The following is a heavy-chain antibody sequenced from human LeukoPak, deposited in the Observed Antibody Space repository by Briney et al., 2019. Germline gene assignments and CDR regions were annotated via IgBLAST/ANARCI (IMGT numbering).Heavy chain of an antibody. CDR1: VYTFTAYY. V-gene: IGHV1-2*02. J-gene: IGHJ4*02. D-gene: IGHD6-13*01. CDR3: ARALSGSWYPH. Sequence: ASVKVSCKASVYTFTAYYMHWVRQAPGQGLEWMGWIDPNSGGPNYAQKFQGRVTMTRDTSISTVYMELSSLGSDDTAVYYCARALSGSWYPHWSQGTLVTVSS. CDR2: IDPNSGGP.